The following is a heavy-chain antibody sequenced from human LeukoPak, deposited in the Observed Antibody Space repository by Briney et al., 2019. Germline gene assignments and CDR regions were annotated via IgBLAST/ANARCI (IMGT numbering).Heavy chain of an antibody. V-gene: IGHV4-4*02. CDR1: GGSISYSEW. CDR3: ASRWELTGEPY. J-gene: IGHJ4*02. CDR2: VNDSGST. D-gene: IGHD3-10*01. Sequence: PSATLSLTCAVSGGSISYSEWWTRLRQPPGKALEWIGEVNDSGSTNYNPSLKSRVTISLDKSSNQLSLMLNSVTAADTAVYYCASRWELTGEPYWGQGTLVTVSS.